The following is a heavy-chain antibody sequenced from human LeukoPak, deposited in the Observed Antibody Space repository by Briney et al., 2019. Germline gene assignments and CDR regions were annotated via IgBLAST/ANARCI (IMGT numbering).Heavy chain of an antibody. V-gene: IGHV1-69*13. Sequence: SVKVSCKASGGTFSGYAISWVRQAPGQGLEWMGGIIPIFGTANYAQKFQGRVTITADESTSTAYMELSSLRSEDTAVYYCARPPYDHAEYFQHWGQGTLVTVSS. CDR3: ARPPYDHAEYFQH. D-gene: IGHD1-1*01. CDR1: GGTFSGYA. CDR2: IIPIFGTA. J-gene: IGHJ1*01.